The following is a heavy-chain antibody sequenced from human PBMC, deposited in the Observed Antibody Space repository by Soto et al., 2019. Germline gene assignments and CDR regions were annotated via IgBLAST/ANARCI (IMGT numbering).Heavy chain of an antibody. D-gene: IGHD4-17*01. Sequence: GLLRVSRAASRFTFRSLAMRRVRQTQGKGLEWVSTISGSGGGTCYADSVKGRFTISRDNAKNTLYLQMNSLRAEDTAVYYCARCRGVVTTIPYYYYGMDVWGQGTTVTVSS. V-gene: IGHV3-23*01. J-gene: IGHJ6*02. CDR2: ISGSGGGT. CDR1: RFTFRSLA. CDR3: ARCRGVVTTIPYYYYGMDV.